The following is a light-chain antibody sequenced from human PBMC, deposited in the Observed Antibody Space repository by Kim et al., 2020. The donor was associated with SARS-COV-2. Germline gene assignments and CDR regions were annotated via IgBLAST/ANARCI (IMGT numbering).Light chain of an antibody. Sequence: DIVLTQSPDPLSLFPGERATFSCRASQTVTSNRLAWYQQKPGQPPRLLIYDASIRAAGIPDRFSGSGSGTGFTLTISRLEPEDFAVYYCQQYGNSPCTFGPGTKVDIK. CDR1: QTVTSNR. CDR2: DAS. J-gene: IGKJ3*01. CDR3: QQYGNSPCT. V-gene: IGKV3-20*01.